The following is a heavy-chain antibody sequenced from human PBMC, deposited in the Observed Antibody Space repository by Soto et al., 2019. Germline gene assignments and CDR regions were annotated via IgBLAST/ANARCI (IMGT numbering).Heavy chain of an antibody. V-gene: IGHV3-23*01. J-gene: IGHJ4*02. D-gene: IGHD2-2*01. CDR1: GFTFSSYA. Sequence: GGSLRLSCAASGFTFSSYAMSWVRQAPGKGLEWVSAISGSGGSTYYADSVKGRFTISRDNSKNTLYLQMNSLRAEDTAVYYCAKDGPYCSSTSCYEGAGYWGQGTLVTVSS. CDR3: AKDGPYCSSTSCYEGAGY. CDR2: ISGSGGST.